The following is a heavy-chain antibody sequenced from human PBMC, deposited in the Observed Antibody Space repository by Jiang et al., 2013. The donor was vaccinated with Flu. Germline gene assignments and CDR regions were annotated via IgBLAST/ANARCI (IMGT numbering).Heavy chain of an antibody. CDR3: ARPQSGSSGRFDS. V-gene: IGHV4-59*01. D-gene: IGHD1-26*01. Sequence: PGLVKPSETLSLTCTVSGGSISGYYWTWIRQPPGKGLEWIGYIDHTGSTKYNPSLRGRVTLSVDTSKSQFSLRLTSVTAADTAVYFCARPQSGSSGRFDSWGQGILVTVSS. CDR1: GGSISGYY. CDR2: IDHTGST. J-gene: IGHJ4*02.